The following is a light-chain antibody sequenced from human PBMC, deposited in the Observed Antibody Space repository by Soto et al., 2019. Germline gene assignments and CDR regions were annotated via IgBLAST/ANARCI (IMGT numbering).Light chain of an antibody. CDR1: QSVDSY. CDR3: QQRSIWRT. CDR2: GAS. V-gene: IGKV3-11*01. J-gene: IGKJ4*01. Sequence: EVVLTQSPATLSLSPGERATLSCRASQSVDSYLAWYQQKPGQAPRLLIYGASNRATGIPARFSGSGSGTDFTITIRSLEPEDFAVYYCQQRSIWRTFGGGTKVEIK.